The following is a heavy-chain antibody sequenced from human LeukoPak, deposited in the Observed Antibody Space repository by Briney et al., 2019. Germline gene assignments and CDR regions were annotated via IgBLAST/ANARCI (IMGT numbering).Heavy chain of an antibody. D-gene: IGHD1-1*01. Sequence: PSQTLSLTCTVSGGSTSSGSYYWSWIRQPAGKGLEWIGRIYTSGSTNYNPSLKSRVTISVDTSKNQFSLKLSSVTAADTAVYYCARDRGTWNDDGFDYWGQGTLVTVSS. J-gene: IGHJ4*02. V-gene: IGHV4-61*02. CDR2: IYTSGST. CDR1: GGSTSSGSYY. CDR3: ARDRGTWNDDGFDY.